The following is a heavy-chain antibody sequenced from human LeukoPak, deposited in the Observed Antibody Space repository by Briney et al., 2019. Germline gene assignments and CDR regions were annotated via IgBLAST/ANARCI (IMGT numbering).Heavy chain of an antibody. J-gene: IGHJ6*03. D-gene: IGHD3-3*01. V-gene: IGHV4-61*02. Sequence: PSETLSLTCTVSGGSISSGSYYWSWLRQPAGKGLEWIGRIYTSGSTNYNPSLKSRVTISVDTSKNQFSLKLSSVTAADTAVYYCAREFEFWSGYLLYSNYYMDVWGKGTTVTVSS. CDR2: IYTSGST. CDR1: GGSISSGSYY. CDR3: AREFEFWSGYLLYSNYYMDV.